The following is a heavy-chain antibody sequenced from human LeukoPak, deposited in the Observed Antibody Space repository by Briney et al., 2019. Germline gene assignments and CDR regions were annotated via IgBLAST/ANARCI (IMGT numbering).Heavy chain of an antibody. V-gene: IGHV4-39*01. CDR1: GDSITSSYYY. D-gene: IGHD5-12*01. Sequence: NASETLSLTCNVSGDSITSSYYYWGWVRQPPGKGLEWIGSRYYDGNSLYNGGFTYYNPSLESRVTISVDTSKNQFSLKLTSVTAADTATYYCAPSGYFSPWQYYWGQGTRVTVSA. J-gene: IGHJ4*02. CDR2: RYYDGNSLYNGGFT. CDR3: APSGYFSPWQYY.